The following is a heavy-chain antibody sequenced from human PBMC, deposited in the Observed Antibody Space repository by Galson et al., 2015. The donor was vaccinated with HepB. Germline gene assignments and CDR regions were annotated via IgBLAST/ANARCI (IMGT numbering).Heavy chain of an antibody. CDR3: ARGGAGSLHEGRGYVY. Sequence: ETLSLTCTVSGGSISSYYWSWIRQPPGKGLEWIGYIYYSGSTNYNPSLKSRVTISVDTSKNQFSLKLSSVTAADTAVYYCARGGAGSLHEGRGYVYWGQGTLVTVSS. J-gene: IGHJ4*02. D-gene: IGHD5-18*01. CDR1: GGSISSYY. V-gene: IGHV4-59*01. CDR2: IYYSGST.